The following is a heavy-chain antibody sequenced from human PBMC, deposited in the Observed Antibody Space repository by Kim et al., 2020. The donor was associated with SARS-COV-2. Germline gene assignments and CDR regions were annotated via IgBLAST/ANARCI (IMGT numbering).Heavy chain of an antibody. D-gene: IGHD3-22*01. CDR1: GFTFSSYW. V-gene: IGHV3-7*01. CDR2: IKQDGSEK. CDR3: ASDLYDSSGYFDY. J-gene: IGHJ4*02. Sequence: GGSLRLSCAASGFTFSSYWMSWVRQAPGKGLEWVANIKQDGSEKYYVDSVKGRFTISRDNAKNSLYLQMNSLRAEDTAVYYCASDLYDSSGYFDYWGQGTLVTVSS.